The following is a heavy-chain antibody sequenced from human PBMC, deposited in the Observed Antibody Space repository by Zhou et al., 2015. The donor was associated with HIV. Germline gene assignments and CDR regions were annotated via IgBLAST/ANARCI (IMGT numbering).Heavy chain of an antibody. CDR1: GDNFRTDA. Sequence: QVQLVQSGPEVKEPGSSVRVSCKVPGDNFRTDAISWVRQVPGEGLEWMGGIVPVIGRAKYAQKFQGRVTITAVESTSTAYMELSSLRSEDTAVYYCASRRTGNSGFDYWGQGTLVTVSS. V-gene: IGHV1-69*13. D-gene: IGHD4-23*01. CDR2: IVPVIGRA. CDR3: ASRRTGNSGFDY. J-gene: IGHJ4*02.